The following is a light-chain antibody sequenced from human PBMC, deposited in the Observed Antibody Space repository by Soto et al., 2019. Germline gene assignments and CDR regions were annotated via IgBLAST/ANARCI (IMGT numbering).Light chain of an antibody. CDR1: QSITTW. J-gene: IGKJ1*01. CDR3: QQYNSWT. Sequence: DIQMTQSPSTLSASVGDRVTITCRASQSITTWLAWYQQKPGKAPKLLIYDASSLEDGVPSRFSGSGSGTEFTLTISSLQPDDFATYYCQQYNSWTFAQGTKVEI. CDR2: DAS. V-gene: IGKV1-5*01.